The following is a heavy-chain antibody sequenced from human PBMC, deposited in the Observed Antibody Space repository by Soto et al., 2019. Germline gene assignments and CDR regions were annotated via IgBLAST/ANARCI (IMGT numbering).Heavy chain of an antibody. CDR3: ARGGPPYYYSHDRGYGMDV. V-gene: IGHV3-30-3*01. CDR1: GFTFSSYA. D-gene: IGHD3-10*01. Sequence: GGSLSLSCAASGFTFSSYAMHWVRQAPGKGLEWVAVISYDGSNKYYADSVKGRFTISRDNSKNTLYLQMNSLRAEDTAVYYCARGGPPYYYSHDRGYGMDVWGQGTTVTVSS. J-gene: IGHJ6*02. CDR2: ISYDGSNK.